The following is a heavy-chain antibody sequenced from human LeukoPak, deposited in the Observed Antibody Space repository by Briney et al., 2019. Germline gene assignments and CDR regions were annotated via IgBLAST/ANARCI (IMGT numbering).Heavy chain of an antibody. CDR1: GSTFSSYW. D-gene: IGHD6-19*01. CDR2: IKQDGREK. Sequence: GGSLRLSWAAAGSTFSSYWMSWLRQAPGKGLEWVANIKQDGREKYSEDSVRGRFTISRDTAKNSLYLQMNSLSAETTAVYYCAKGGYGGDWTVDAFDVWGQGTMVTVSS. V-gene: IGHV3-7*03. CDR3: AKGGYGGDWTVDAFDV. J-gene: IGHJ3*01.